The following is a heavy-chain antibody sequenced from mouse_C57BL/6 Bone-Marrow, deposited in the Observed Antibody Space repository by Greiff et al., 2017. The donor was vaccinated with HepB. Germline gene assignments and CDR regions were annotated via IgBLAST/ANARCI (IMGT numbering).Heavy chain of an antibody. V-gene: IGHV1-5*01. J-gene: IGHJ2*01. Sequence: EVQLQQSGTVLARPGASVKMSCKTSGYTFTSYWMHWVKQRPGQGLEWIGAIYPGNSDTSYNQKFKGTAKLTAATSASTAYMELSSLTNEDSAVYYCTRIIGAVEDYWDQRTTLTLSS. D-gene: IGHD1-1*01. CDR1: GYTFTSYW. CDR2: IYPGNSDT. CDR3: TRIIGAVEDY.